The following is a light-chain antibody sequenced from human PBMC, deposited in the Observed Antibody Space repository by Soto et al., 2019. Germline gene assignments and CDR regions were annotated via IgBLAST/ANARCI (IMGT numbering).Light chain of an antibody. CDR3: QQYGVSPIT. Sequence: EIVLAQSPGTLSLSPGDRATLSCRASQSVSTSYLGWYQQKPGQAPRRLIYGASSRATGIPDRFRGSGSGTDFTLTISRLEPEDFAVYYCQQYGVSPITFGQGTRLEIK. CDR1: QSVSTSY. V-gene: IGKV3-20*01. J-gene: IGKJ5*01. CDR2: GAS.